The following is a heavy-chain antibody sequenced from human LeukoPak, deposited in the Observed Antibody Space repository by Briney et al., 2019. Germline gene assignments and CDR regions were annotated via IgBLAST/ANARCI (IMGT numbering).Heavy chain of an antibody. Sequence: SETLSLTCTVSGGSISSGSYYWSWIRQPAGKGLEWIGRIYTSGGTNYNPSLKSRVTISVDTSKNQFSLKLSSVTAADTAVYYCARERGGGDPWGQGTLVTVSS. J-gene: IGHJ5*02. V-gene: IGHV4-61*02. CDR1: GGSISSGSYY. CDR2: IYTSGGT. D-gene: IGHD3-16*01. CDR3: ARERGGGDP.